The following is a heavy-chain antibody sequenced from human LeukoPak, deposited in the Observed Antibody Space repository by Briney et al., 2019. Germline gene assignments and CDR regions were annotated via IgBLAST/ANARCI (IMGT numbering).Heavy chain of an antibody. J-gene: IGHJ6*02. Sequence: PSETLSLTCTVSGGSISSGGYYWSWIRQPAGKGLEWIGRIYTSGSTNYNPSLKSRVTISVDTSKNQFSLKLSSVTAADTAVYYCARGLPTMGGFGMDVWGQGTTVTVSS. CDR3: ARGLPTMGGFGMDV. CDR2: IYTSGST. V-gene: IGHV4-61*02. D-gene: IGHD3-10*01. CDR1: GGSISSGGYY.